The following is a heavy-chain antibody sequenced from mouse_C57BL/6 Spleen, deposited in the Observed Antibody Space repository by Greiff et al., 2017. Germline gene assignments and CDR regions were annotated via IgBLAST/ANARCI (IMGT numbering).Heavy chain of an antibody. D-gene: IGHD2-4*01. J-gene: IGHJ1*03. CDR3: ANDYDVSYFDV. CDR1: GYSITSGYY. V-gene: IGHV3-6*01. CDR2: ISYDGSN. Sequence: EVKLMESGPGLVKPSQSLSLTCSVTGYSITSGYYWNWIRQFPGNKLEWMGYISYDGSNNYNPSLKNRISITRDTSKNQFFLKLNSVTTEDTATYYCANDYDVSYFDVWGTGTTVTVSA.